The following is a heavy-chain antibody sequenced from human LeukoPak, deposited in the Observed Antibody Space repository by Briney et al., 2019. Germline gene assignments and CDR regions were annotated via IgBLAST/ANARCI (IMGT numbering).Heavy chain of an antibody. D-gene: IGHD1-26*01. CDR2: VYPQSGGT. CDR3: ARDQVDDGSDWAFFVY. J-gene: IGHJ4*02. Sequence: SVTVSFKCSVYTFTCYYLHWVRQPPGPGPERMGWVYPQSGGTNYAQKFQGRVTMTRDTSISTAYMELSRLRSDDTGVYYCARDQVDDGSDWAFFVYWGQGALFTVSS. CDR1: VYTFTCYY. V-gene: IGHV1-2*02.